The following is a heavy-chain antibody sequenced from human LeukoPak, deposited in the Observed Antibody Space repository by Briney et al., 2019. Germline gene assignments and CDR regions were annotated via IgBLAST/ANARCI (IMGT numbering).Heavy chain of an antibody. CDR1: GGSVSSNNYQ. V-gene: IGHV4-61*01. Sequence: SETLSLTCTVSGGSVSSNNYQWNWIRQPPGKGLEWIGDIYHSGSTNYNPSLKSRVTISVDTSKNQFSLKLSSVTAADTAVYYCARVSRSNYYDSSGYPYFDYWGQGTLVTVSS. J-gene: IGHJ4*02. D-gene: IGHD3-22*01. CDR3: ARVSRSNYYDSSGYPYFDY. CDR2: IYHSGST.